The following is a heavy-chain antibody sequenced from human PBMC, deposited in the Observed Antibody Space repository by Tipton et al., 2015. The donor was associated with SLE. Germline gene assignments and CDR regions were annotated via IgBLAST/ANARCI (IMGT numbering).Heavy chain of an antibody. V-gene: IGHV4-61*01. D-gene: IGHD1-7*01. J-gene: IGHJ2*01. Sequence: TLSLTCTVSGGSVSSGFYYWSWIRQPPGKGLEWIGYISNSGSTHYNPSLKSRITISIDTSKNQFSLEVNSVTAADTAVYYCTRVLLGLRQIGYWYFDLWGRGTLVTVSS. CDR2: ISNSGST. CDR1: GGSVSSGFYY. CDR3: TRVLLGLRQIGYWYFDL.